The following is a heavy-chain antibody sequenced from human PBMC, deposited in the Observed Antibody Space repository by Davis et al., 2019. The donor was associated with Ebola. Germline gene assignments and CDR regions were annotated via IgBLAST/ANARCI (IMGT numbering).Heavy chain of an antibody. J-gene: IGHJ5*02. D-gene: IGHD2-21*01. CDR2: ISSSSSYT. CDR3: ARDKFSIVDGGFDP. V-gene: IGHV3-11*06. Sequence: GESLKISCAASGFTFSDYYMSWIRQAPGKGLEWVSYISSSSSYTNYADSVKGRFTISRDNAKNSLYLQMNSLRDEDTAVYYCARDKFSIVDGGFDPWGQGTLVTVSS. CDR1: GFTFSDYY.